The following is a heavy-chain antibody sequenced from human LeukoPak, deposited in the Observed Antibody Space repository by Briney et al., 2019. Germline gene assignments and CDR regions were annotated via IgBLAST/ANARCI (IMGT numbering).Heavy chain of an antibody. V-gene: IGHV3-74*01. D-gene: IGHD1-26*01. CDR3: ARRGSYGDYFDY. CDR2: INTDGSST. Sequence: PGGSLRLSCAASGFTFSSYSMNWVRQAPGKGLEWVSRINTDGSSTSYADSVKGRFTISRDNAKNTLYLQMNSLRAEDTAVYYCARRGSYGDYFDYWGQGTLVTVSS. J-gene: IGHJ4*02. CDR1: GFTFSSYS.